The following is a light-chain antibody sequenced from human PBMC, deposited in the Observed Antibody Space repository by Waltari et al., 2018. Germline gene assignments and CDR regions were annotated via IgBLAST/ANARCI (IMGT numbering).Light chain of an antibody. CDR1: QSGRGD. CDR3: QQRSHWA. V-gene: IGKV3-11*01. Sequence: ESVLTQSPATLSLSPGETATLSCRASQSGRGDLAWSQQKLGQAPRLLIYDAFNRATGIPARFSGSGSGTDFTLTISSLEPEDFAVYYCQQRSHWAFGQGTKVEIK. J-gene: IGKJ1*01. CDR2: DAF.